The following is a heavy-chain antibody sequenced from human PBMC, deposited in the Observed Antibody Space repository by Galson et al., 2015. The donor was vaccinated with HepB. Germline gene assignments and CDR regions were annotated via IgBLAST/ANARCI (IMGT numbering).Heavy chain of an antibody. D-gene: IGHD6-13*01. CDR1: GFTFSSYA. J-gene: IGHJ4*02. CDR3: ASLISQQLYDY. V-gene: IGHV3-30-3*01. CDR2: LSYGGSNK. Sequence: SLRLSCAASGFTFSSYAMHWVRQAPGKGLEWVAVLSYGGSNKYYADSVKGRFTISRDNSKNTLYLQMNSLRAEDTVVYYFASLISQQLYDYWGQGTLVTVSS.